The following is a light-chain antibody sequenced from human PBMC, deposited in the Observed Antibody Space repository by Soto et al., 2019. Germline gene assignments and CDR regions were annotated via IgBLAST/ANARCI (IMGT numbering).Light chain of an antibody. J-gene: IGLJ1*01. Sequence: QSALTQPASVSGSPGQSITISCGGTSSDVGAYIYVSWYQQYPGKAPKLIIYEVNNRPSGVSNRFSGSKSDNTASLTISGLQAEDEADYYCLSYTTSYTYVFGTGTKLTVL. CDR1: SSDVGAYIY. CDR3: LSYTTSYTYV. V-gene: IGLV2-14*03. CDR2: EVN.